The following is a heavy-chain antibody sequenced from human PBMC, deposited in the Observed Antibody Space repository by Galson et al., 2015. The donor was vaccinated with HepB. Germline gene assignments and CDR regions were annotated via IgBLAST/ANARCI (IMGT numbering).Heavy chain of an antibody. Sequence: SLRLSCAASGFTFSNAWMSWVRQAPGKGLEWVGRIKSKTDGGTTDYAAPVKGRFTISRDDSKNTLYLQMNSLKTEDTAVYYCTTFPEYSGSYYFSWFLTRIDYWGQGTLVTVSS. CDR2: IKSKTDGGTT. CDR1: GFTFSNAW. D-gene: IGHD1-26*01. CDR3: TTFPEYSGSYYFSWFLTRIDY. J-gene: IGHJ4*02. V-gene: IGHV3-15*01.